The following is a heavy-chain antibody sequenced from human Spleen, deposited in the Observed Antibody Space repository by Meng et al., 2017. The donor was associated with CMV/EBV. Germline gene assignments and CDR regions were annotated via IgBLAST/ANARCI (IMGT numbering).Heavy chain of an antibody. Sequence: CYISSGCYYWTWIRPHPGQGLEWIEYIYYSGNTYYNTSLKSRVTISVDTSKNQFSLKLSSVTAADTAVYYCARGTDDFWSGYPLDSWGQGTLVTVSS. CDR3: ARGTDDFWSGYPLDS. CDR2: IYYSGNT. J-gene: IGHJ4*02. CDR1: CYISSGCYY. D-gene: IGHD3-3*01. V-gene: IGHV4-31*02.